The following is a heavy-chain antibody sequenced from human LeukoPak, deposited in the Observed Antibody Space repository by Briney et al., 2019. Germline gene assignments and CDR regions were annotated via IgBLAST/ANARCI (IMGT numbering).Heavy chain of an antibody. V-gene: IGHV4-39*07. CDR3: ARFISGQWLDENNADFDY. J-gene: IGHJ4*02. D-gene: IGHD6-19*01. CDR1: GGSISSSSYY. Sequence: PSETLSLTCTVSGGSISSSSYYWGWIRQPPGKGLEWIGSIYYSGSTYYNPSLKSRVTISVDTSKNQFSLKLSSVTAADTAVYYCARFISGQWLDENNADFDYWGQGTLVTVSS. CDR2: IYYSGST.